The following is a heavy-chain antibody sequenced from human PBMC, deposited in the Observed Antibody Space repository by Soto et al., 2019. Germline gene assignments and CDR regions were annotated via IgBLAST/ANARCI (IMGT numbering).Heavy chain of an antibody. J-gene: IGHJ4*02. CDR3: ARGVAVVVTASFDY. CDR1: GGSISSGGYS. Sequence: QLQLQESGSGLVKPSQTLSLTCAVSGGSISSGGYSWSWIRQPPGKGLEWIGYIYHSGSTYYNPSLNSRVTIAVHRSKTQFSLKLTSATAADTAVYYCARGVAVVVTASFDYWGQATLVTVSS. CDR2: IYHSGST. D-gene: IGHD2-21*02. V-gene: IGHV4-30-2*01.